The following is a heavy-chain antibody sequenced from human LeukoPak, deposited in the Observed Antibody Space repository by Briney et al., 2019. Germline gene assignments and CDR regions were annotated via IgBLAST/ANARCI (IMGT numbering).Heavy chain of an antibody. CDR3: AREAGRFLEWLLNSPDAFDI. Sequence: GASVKVSCKASGYTFTSYGISWVRQAPGQGLEWMGWISAYNGNTNYAQKLQGRVTMTTDTSTSTAYMELRSLRSDDTAMYYCAREAGRFLEWLLNSPDAFDIWGQGTMVTVSS. J-gene: IGHJ3*02. V-gene: IGHV1-18*01. CDR2: ISAYNGNT. CDR1: GYTFTSYG. D-gene: IGHD3-3*01.